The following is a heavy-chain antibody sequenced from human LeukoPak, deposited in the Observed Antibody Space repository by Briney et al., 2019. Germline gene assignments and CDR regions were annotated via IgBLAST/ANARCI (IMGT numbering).Heavy chain of an antibody. CDR3: AREVDSSGRPGF. CDR2: ISSSSSYI. V-gene: IGHV3-21*01. J-gene: IGHJ3*01. CDR1: GFTFSSYS. D-gene: IGHD3-22*01. Sequence: PGRSLRLSCAASGFTFSSYSMNWVRQAPGKGLEWVSSISSSSSYIYYADSVKGRFTISRDNAKNSLYLQMNSLRAEDTAVYYCAREVDSSGRPGFWGQGTMVTVSS.